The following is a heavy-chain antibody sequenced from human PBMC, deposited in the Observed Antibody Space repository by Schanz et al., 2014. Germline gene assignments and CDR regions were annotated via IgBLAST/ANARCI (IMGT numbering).Heavy chain of an antibody. V-gene: IGHV3-30*02. Sequence: QVQLVESGGGMVQPGGSLRLSCAASGITFSSYGMHWVRQAPGKGLEWVAFIRYDGSNSYYADSVKGRFTVSRDNSKNTLYLQMNSLRAEDTAVYYCAKEDRNHNSDYVYWGQGTLVTVSS. CDR3: AKEDRNHNSDYVY. J-gene: IGHJ4*02. D-gene: IGHD3-22*01. CDR1: GITFSSYG. CDR2: IRYDGSNS.